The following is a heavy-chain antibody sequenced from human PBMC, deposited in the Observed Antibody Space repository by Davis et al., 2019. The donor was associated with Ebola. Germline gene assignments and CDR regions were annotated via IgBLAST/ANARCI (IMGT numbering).Heavy chain of an antibody. J-gene: IGHJ6*02. D-gene: IGHD2-15*01. Sequence: LKISCEASGFTFTHYVMNWVRQAPGKGLEWVSSISSRSRYIYYADSVKGRFTISRDNAQNSLFLQMNSLRAEDTAVYFCAKEEHSGGWFRGGMDGWGRGTTVTVSS. CDR2: ISSRSRYI. V-gene: IGHV3-21*01. CDR3: AKEEHSGGWFRGGMDG. CDR1: GFTFTHYV.